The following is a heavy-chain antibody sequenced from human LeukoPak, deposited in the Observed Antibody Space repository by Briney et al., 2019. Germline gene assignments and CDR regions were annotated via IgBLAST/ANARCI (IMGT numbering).Heavy chain of an antibody. J-gene: IGHJ4*02. CDR3: ARAERRNYDILTGYQRADY. CDR2: INPRGTST. Sequence: ASVRVSCKASGYSFTSHYMHWVRQAPGEGLEWMGLINPRGTSTIYAEKFQGRIIMTRDMSTTTDYMELSSLKSDDTAVYYCARAERRNYDILTGYQRADYWGQGTLVTVSS. D-gene: IGHD3-9*01. CDR1: GYSFTSHY. V-gene: IGHV1-46*01.